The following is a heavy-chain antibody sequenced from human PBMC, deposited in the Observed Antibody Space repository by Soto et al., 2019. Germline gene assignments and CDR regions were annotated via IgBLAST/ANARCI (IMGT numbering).Heavy chain of an antibody. V-gene: IGHV4-4*07. J-gene: IGHJ6*02. CDR3: ARIPPDCSSTSYYYYYYGMDV. D-gene: IGHD2-2*01. CDR2: IYTSGST. CDR1: GGATSRYY. Sequence: SETRSLTCTSSGGATSRYYRRSIRERLGKGVEWLGRIYTSGSTNHHPPLKRRVTMSVDTSKNQSSLKLSSVTAADTAVYYCARIPPDCSSTSYYYYYYGMDVWGQGTTVTVS.